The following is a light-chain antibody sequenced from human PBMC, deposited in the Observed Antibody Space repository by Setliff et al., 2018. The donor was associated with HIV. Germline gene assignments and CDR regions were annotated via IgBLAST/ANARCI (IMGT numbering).Light chain of an antibody. V-gene: IGLV2-14*01. CDR1: DSDVGGYNY. J-gene: IGLJ1*01. CDR3: SSYTSSSTRV. Sequence: LTQPASVSWSPGQSITISCTGTDSDVGGYNYVSWYQQHPGKAPKPMIYEVNNRPSGVSNRFSGSKSGNTASLTISGLQTEDEADYYCSSYTSSSTRVFGTGTKVTVL. CDR2: EVN.